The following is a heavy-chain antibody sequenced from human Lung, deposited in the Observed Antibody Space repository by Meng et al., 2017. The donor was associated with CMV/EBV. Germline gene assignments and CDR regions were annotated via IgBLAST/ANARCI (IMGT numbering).Heavy chain of an antibody. Sequence: SCAGSGLTTISNYWMSWVRQAPGKGLEWLANIKQDGSEKYYVDSVKGRFTISRDNTNKSLYLQMSSLRAEDTAVYYCAREGRDLDYWGQGTLVT. CDR3: AREGRDLDY. J-gene: IGHJ4*02. D-gene: IGHD3-10*01. CDR2: IKQDGSEK. V-gene: IGHV3-7*01. CDR1: GLTTISNYW.